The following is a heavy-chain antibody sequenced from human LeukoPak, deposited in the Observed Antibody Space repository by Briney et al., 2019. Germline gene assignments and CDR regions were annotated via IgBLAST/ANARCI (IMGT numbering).Heavy chain of an antibody. D-gene: IGHD6-13*01. V-gene: IGHV4-38-2*02. CDR3: ARGWVAAAGKRGYYYMDV. CDR2: IYHSGST. Sequence: SETLSLTCTVSGYSISSGYYWGWIRQPPGKGLEWIGSIYHSGSTYYNPSLKSRVTISVDTSKNQFSLKLSSVTAADTAVYYCARGWVAAAGKRGYYYMDVWGKGTTVTTSS. J-gene: IGHJ6*03. CDR1: GYSISSGYY.